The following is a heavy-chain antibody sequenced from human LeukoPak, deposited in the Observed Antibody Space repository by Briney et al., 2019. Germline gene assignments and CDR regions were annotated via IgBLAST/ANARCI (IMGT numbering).Heavy chain of an antibody. V-gene: IGHV3-30*04. CDR1: GFTFSSYA. J-gene: IGHJ4*02. D-gene: IGHD3-10*01. CDR2: ISYDGSNK. Sequence: PGRSLRLSCAASGFTFSSYATHWVRQAPGKGLEWVAVISYDGSNKYYADSVKGRFTISRDNANNSLYLQMNSLRAEDTAVYYCARGRGGLLWFGEFNSWGQGTLVTVSS. CDR3: ARGRGGLLWFGEFNS.